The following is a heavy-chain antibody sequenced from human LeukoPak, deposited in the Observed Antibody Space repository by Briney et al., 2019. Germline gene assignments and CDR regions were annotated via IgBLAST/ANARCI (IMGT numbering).Heavy chain of an antibody. D-gene: IGHD3-10*01. CDR2: IKHDGSEKQDGSEK. J-gene: IGHJ6*03. CDR3: ARSGRGVDSFYFYMDV. Sequence: SGGSLRLSCAASGFTFSSYGMHWVRQAPGKGLEWVANIKHDGSEKQDGSEKNYVDSVKGRFTISRDNAKNSLYLQMNSLRAEDTAVYYCARSGRGVDSFYFYMDVWGKGTTVTVSS. CDR1: GFTFSSYG. V-gene: IGHV3-7*01.